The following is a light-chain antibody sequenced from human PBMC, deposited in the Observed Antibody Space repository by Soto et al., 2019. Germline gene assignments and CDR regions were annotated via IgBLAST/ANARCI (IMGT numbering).Light chain of an antibody. V-gene: IGKV3-20*01. CDR1: QSLTSTF. CDR2: RAS. J-gene: IGKJ4*01. Sequence: EIVLTQSPGTLSLSPGDRATLSCRANQSLTSTFLAWYQQKPVQAPRLLIYRASSRATGIPDRFSGSGSGTDFTLTISRLEPEDFAVYYCQQYGSSPLTFGGGTKVDIK. CDR3: QQYGSSPLT.